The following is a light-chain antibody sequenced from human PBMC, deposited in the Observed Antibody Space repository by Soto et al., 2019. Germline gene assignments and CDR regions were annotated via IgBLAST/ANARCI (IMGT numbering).Light chain of an antibody. CDR2: GAS. CDR3: QQKT. CDR1: QTVTRSY. V-gene: IGKV3-20*01. Sequence: EIVLTQSPGTLSLSPGEGATLSCRASQTVTRSYLAWYQQKPGQAPRLLIYGASTRATGIPARFSGSGSGTDFTLTISRLEPEDFAVYYCQQKTFGQGTKVDIK. J-gene: IGKJ1*01.